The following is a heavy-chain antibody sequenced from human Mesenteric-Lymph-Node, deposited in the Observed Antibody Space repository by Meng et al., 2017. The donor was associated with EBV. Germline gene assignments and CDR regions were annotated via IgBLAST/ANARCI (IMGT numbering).Heavy chain of an antibody. CDR1: GGSISSSNW. D-gene: IGHD1-26*01. V-gene: IGHV4-4*02. Sequence: VHTQRGGAGLVRPSGTLSLTCFVSGGSISSSNWWSWVRQSPGKGLEWIGEIYHGGSTNYNPSLKRRVTMSVDKSQNQFSLKLTSVTAADRAIYYCARGEIVRGEWYFDLWGRGTLVTVSS. J-gene: IGHJ2*01. CDR2: IYHGGST. CDR3: ARGEIVRGEWYFDL.